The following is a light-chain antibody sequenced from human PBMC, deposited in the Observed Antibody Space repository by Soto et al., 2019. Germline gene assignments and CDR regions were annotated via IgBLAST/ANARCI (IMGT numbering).Light chain of an antibody. J-gene: IGKJ1*01. V-gene: IGKV1D-16*01. CDR3: QQYDTSPWT. CDR2: TAS. CDR1: QGISRR. Sequence: DVQMTQSPPSLSASVGDTVTITCRASQGISRRLAWYQQKPEQAPKSLIHTASSLQSGVPSRFTGSESGTDFTLTISSLQPEDFATYYCQQYDTSPWTFGQGTTVEI.